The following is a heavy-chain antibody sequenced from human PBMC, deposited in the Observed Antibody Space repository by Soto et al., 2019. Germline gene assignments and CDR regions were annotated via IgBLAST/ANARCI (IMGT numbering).Heavy chain of an antibody. J-gene: IGHJ5*02. D-gene: IGHD5-12*01. CDR1: SGSLSTIGYY. Sequence: SETLSLTCSVSSGSLSTIGYYWSWVRQHPGKGLEWVGYISNSGSTYYNPSLKSRVAMSVDTSKNHVSLNLTSLTAADTAVYYCASSVQMATIPDLWGQGTLVTVSS. CDR2: ISNSGST. V-gene: IGHV4-31*03. CDR3: ASSVQMATIPDL.